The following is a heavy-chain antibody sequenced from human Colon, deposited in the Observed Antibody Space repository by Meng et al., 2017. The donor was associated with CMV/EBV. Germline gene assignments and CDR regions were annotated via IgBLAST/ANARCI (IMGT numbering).Heavy chain of an antibody. CDR1: GLTFSTYS. Sequence: SVTVSCKASGLTFSTYSISWVRQAPGQGLEWVGRVMPNLGTANFSEKFQGRVTLTADTSTSTGYMVLSSLTSDDTAVYYCGRGINMGISYYYGMDVWGQGTPVTVSS. CDR3: GRGINMGISYYYGMDV. CDR2: VMPNLGTA. V-gene: IGHV1-69*08. D-gene: IGHD3-10*01. J-gene: IGHJ6*02.